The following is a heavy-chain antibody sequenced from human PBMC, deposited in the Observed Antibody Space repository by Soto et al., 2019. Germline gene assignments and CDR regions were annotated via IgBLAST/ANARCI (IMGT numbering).Heavy chain of an antibody. Sequence: EVQLLESGGGLVQPGGSLRLSCAASGFTFSSYAMSWVRQAPGKGLEWVSAISGSGGSTYYADSVKGRFTISRDNSKNTLYLQMNRLRAEDTAVYYCAKRRLVRPAPFDYWGQGTLVTVSS. CDR3: AKRRLVRPAPFDY. CDR1: GFTFSSYA. D-gene: IGHD6-6*01. J-gene: IGHJ4*02. V-gene: IGHV3-23*01. CDR2: ISGSGGST.